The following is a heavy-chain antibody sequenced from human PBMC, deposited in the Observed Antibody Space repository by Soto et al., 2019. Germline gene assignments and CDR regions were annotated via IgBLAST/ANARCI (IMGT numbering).Heavy chain of an antibody. Sequence: SHPPSLTSMGDSGYISSGGYYWIWIRQYPGKGLEWIGYIYYNGSPYYNPSLRSRVTISVDRSNDRFSLELRSVTAADTAVYYCARKTPYSSGSYYFDVWGKGALVTVSS. J-gene: IGHJ4*02. CDR1: SGYISSGGYY. D-gene: IGHD6-19*01. V-gene: IGHV4-31*03. CDR3: ARKTPYSSGSYYFDV. CDR2: IYYNGSP.